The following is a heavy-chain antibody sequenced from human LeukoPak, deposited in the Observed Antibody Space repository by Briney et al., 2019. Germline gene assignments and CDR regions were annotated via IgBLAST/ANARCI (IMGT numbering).Heavy chain of an antibody. CDR3: ARSGGYSGYHYFDY. CDR2: IIPVFNSP. V-gene: IGHV1-69*05. CDR1: GGPFNTYS. D-gene: IGHD5-12*01. J-gene: IGHJ4*02. Sequence: GASVKVSCKASGGPFNTYSFNWVRQVPGQGLEWMRQIIPVFNSPHYAQAFQGRLTITTDESTSTVYMGLSSLRSDDTAVYFCARSGGYSGYHYFDYWGQGSLVTVSS.